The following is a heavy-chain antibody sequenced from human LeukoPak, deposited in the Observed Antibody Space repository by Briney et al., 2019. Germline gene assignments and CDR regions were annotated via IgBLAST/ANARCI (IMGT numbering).Heavy chain of an antibody. CDR1: GYTFTSYG. Sequence: ASVKVSCKASGYTFTSYGISWVRQAPGQGLEWMGWISAYNGNTNYAQKLQGRVTMTTDTSTSTAYMELRSLRSDDTAVYYCARDGPSYSYVRVGYYYGMDVWGQGTTVTVSS. J-gene: IGHJ6*02. CDR3: ARDGPSYSYVRVGYYYGMDV. V-gene: IGHV1-18*01. CDR2: ISAYNGNT. D-gene: IGHD5-18*01.